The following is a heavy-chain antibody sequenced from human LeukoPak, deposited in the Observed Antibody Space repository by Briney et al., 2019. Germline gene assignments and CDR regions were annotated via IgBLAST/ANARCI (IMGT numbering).Heavy chain of an antibody. CDR1: GFSFSTTW. CDR3: TKDAGYASDY. Sequence: GGSLRLSRAASGFSFSTTWMHWVRQAPGKGLEWVALIYSDSSRTTYADSVKGRFTISRDNAKNTVYLQMSSLRVEDTAVYFCTKDAGYASDYWGQGILVPVSS. J-gene: IGHJ4*02. CDR2: IYSDSSRT. V-gene: IGHV3-74*01. D-gene: IGHD2-15*01.